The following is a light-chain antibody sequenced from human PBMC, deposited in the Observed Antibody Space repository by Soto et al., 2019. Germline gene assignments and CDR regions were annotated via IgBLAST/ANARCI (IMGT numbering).Light chain of an antibody. CDR3: QQCDNYPLT. V-gene: IGKV1-9*01. CDR2: AAS. Sequence: DIQLTQSPSFLSASVGDRVTITCRASQGISSYLAWYQEKPGKAPKLLISAASTLQSGVPLRFSGSGSGTEFTLTISSLQPEDFATDYCQQCDNYPLTFGGGTKLEIK. CDR1: QGISSY. J-gene: IGKJ4*01.